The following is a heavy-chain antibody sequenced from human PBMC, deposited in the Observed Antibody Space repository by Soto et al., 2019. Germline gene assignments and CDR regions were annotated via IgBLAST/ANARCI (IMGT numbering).Heavy chain of an antibody. CDR2: INPNSGGT. J-gene: IGHJ5*02. Sequence: QVQLVQSGAEVKKPGASVKVSCKASGYTFTGYYMHWVRQAPGQGLEWMGWINPNSGGTNYAQKFQGRVTMTRDTSISTAYMELSRLRSDDTAVYYCSRPRSGWYSSAGRSRRNWFDPGGQGTLVTVSS. CDR1: GYTFTGYY. D-gene: IGHD6-25*01. CDR3: SRPRSGWYSSAGRSRRNWFDP. V-gene: IGHV1-2*02.